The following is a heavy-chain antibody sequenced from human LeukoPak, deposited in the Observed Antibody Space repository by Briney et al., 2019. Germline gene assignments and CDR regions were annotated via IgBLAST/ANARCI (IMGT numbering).Heavy chain of an antibody. CDR3: TRDPPAVAINTYA. Sequence: GGSLRLSCAASGVSVSSNFMIWGRQAPGEGLEWGSLIYSGGETSYADSVKGRFSISRDNSKNTLYLQMNSLRVEDTAVYYCTRDPPAVAINTYAWGQGTLVTVSS. CDR2: IYSGGET. CDR1: GVSVSSNF. D-gene: IGHD6-13*01. V-gene: IGHV3-66*01. J-gene: IGHJ5*02.